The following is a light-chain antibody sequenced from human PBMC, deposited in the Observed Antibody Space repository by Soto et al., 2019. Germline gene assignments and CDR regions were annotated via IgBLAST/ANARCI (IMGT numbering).Light chain of an antibody. CDR3: QQYGSSAWT. V-gene: IGKV3-20*01. Sequence: EIVLTQSPGTLSLSPGERATLSCRASQSVSSSYLAWYQQKPGQAPRLLIYGASSRATGIPDRFSGSASGTDFPLTLSRLEPEDFAVYYCQQYGSSAWTFGQGTKVEIK. CDR2: GAS. J-gene: IGKJ1*01. CDR1: QSVSSSY.